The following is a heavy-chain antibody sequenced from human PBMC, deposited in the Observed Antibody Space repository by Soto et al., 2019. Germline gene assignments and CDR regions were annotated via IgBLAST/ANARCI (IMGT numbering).Heavy chain of an antibody. CDR2: MNPNSGNT. CDR1: GYTFSTHD. D-gene: IGHD5-18*01. Sequence: ASVKVSCKASGYTFSTHDINWVRQATGQGLEWMGWMNPNSGNTNYAQKLQGRVTMTTDTSTSTAYMELRSLRSDDTAVYYCARAYPKDTAMARGPFDYWGQGTLVTVSS. V-gene: IGHV1-18*01. CDR3: ARAYPKDTAMARGPFDY. J-gene: IGHJ4*02.